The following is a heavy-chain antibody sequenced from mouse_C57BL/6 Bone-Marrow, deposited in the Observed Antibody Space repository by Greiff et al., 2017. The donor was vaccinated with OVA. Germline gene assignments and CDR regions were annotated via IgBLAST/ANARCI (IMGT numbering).Heavy chain of an antibody. D-gene: IGHD1-1*02. V-gene: IGHV1-15*01. Sequence: VQLQESGAELVRPGASVTLSCKASGYTFTDYEMHWVKQTPVHGLEWIGAIDPETGGTAYNQKFKGKAILTADKSSSTDYMELRSLTSEDSAVYYFTREGPCGNYWYFDVWGTGTTVTVSS. CDR1: GYTFTDYE. CDR3: TREGPCGNYWYFDV. J-gene: IGHJ1*03. CDR2: IDPETGGT.